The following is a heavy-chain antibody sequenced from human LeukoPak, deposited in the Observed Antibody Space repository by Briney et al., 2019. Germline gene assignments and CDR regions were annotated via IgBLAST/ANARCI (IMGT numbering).Heavy chain of an antibody. CDR3: ARGATTADAFDI. V-gene: IGHV3-64*01. D-gene: IGHD1-26*01. J-gene: IGHJ3*02. Sequence: GGSLRLSCAASGFTFSSHAMHWVRQAPGKGLEYVSAISSNGGSTYYANSVKGRFTISRDNSKNTLYLQMGSLRAEDMAVYYCARGATTADAFDIWGQGTMVTVSS. CDR1: GFTFSSHA. CDR2: ISSNGGST.